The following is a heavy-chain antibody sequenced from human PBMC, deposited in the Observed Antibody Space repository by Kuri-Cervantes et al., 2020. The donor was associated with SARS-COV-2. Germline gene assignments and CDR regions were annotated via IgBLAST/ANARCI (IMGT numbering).Heavy chain of an antibody. Sequence: SETLSLTCTVSGGSISSYYWSWIRQPPGKGLEWIGYIYYSGSTNYNPSLKNRVTISVDTSKNQFSLKLSSVTAADTAVYYCARGSSPTALIDYWGQGTLVTVSS. CDR3: ARGSSPTALIDY. J-gene: IGHJ4*02. D-gene: IGHD6-13*01. CDR1: GGSISSYY. CDR2: IYYSGST. V-gene: IGHV4-59*12.